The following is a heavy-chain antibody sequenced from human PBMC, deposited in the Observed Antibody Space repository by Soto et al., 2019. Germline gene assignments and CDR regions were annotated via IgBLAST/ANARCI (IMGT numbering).Heavy chain of an antibody. V-gene: IGHV1-18*01. CDR3: ASRNDYGDYVGAFDI. J-gene: IGHJ3*02. CDR2: ISAYNGNT. Sequence: QVQLVQSGAEVKKPGASVKVSCKASGYTFTSYGISWVRQAPGQGLEWMGWISAYNGNTNYARKLQGRVTMTTDTSTSTAYMELRSLRSDDTAVYYCASRNDYGDYVGAFDIWGQGTMVTVSS. CDR1: GYTFTSYG. D-gene: IGHD4-17*01.